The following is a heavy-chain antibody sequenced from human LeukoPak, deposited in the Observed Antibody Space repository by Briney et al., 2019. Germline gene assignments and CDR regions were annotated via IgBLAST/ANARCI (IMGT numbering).Heavy chain of an antibody. V-gene: IGHV4-61*02. Sequence: KSSETLSLTCTVSGGSISSGSYYWSWIRQPAGRGLEWIGRIYTSGSTNYNPSLKSRVTISVDTSKNQFSLKLSSLTAADTAVYYCARDSLYYYYYMDVWGKGTTVTVSS. CDR3: ARDSLYYYYYMDV. CDR2: IYTSGST. CDR1: GGSISSGSYY. J-gene: IGHJ6*03.